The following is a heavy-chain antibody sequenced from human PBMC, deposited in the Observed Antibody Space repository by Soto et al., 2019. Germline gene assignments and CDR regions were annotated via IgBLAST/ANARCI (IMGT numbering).Heavy chain of an antibody. J-gene: IGHJ6*02. CDR2: ISYDGDDK. CDR3: AKGGDDFWSGFYTYYYYGMDV. Sequence: QVQLVESGGGVVQPGKSLRLSCAASGFTFSSYGIHWVRQAPGKGLEWVAVISYDGDDKYYADSVKGRFIISRDNSKNTLFLQMNSLRAEDTAVYYCAKGGDDFWSGFYTYYYYGMDVWGQGTTVTVAS. D-gene: IGHD3-3*01. CDR1: GFTFSSYG. V-gene: IGHV3-30*18.